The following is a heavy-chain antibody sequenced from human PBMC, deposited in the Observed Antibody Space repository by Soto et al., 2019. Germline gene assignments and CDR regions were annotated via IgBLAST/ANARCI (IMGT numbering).Heavy chain of an antibody. CDR2: ISSSSSTI. V-gene: IGHV3-48*01. D-gene: IGHD3-10*01. Sequence: GGSLRLSCAASGFTFSSYSMNWVRQAPGKGLEWVSYISSSSSTIYYADSVKGRFTISRDNAKNSLYLQMNSLRAEDTAVYYYARVNYYGSGSPDYWGQGTLVTVSS. J-gene: IGHJ4*02. CDR1: GFTFSSYS. CDR3: ARVNYYGSGSPDY.